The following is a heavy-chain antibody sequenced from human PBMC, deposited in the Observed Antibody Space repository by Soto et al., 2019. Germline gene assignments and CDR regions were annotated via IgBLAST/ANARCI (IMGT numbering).Heavy chain of an antibody. Sequence: QPGGSLRLSCAASGFTFSSYAMSWVRQAPGKGLEWVSAISGSGGSTYYADSVKGRFTISRDNSKNTLYLQMNSLRAEDTAVYYCATTSPPDYGDSRDYYYGMDVWGQGTTVTVSS. CDR2: ISGSGGST. CDR3: ATTSPPDYGDSRDYYYGMDV. V-gene: IGHV3-23*01. D-gene: IGHD4-17*01. J-gene: IGHJ6*02. CDR1: GFTFSSYA.